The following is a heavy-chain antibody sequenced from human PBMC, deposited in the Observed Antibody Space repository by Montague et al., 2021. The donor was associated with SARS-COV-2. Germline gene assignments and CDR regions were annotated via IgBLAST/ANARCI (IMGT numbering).Heavy chain of an antibody. CDR3: ARDRDWDDWCGMDV. Sequence: SRRLSCAASGFIFSSYEMNWVRQAPGKGLEWISCISSSGGGSAKHYTDSVKGRFTISRDNAKNSLYLQMNSLRVEDTAIYYCARDRDWDDWCGMDVWGQGTTVTVSS. CDR2: ISSSGGGSAK. J-gene: IGHJ6*02. D-gene: IGHD2-21*01. CDR1: GFIFSSYE. V-gene: IGHV3-48*03.